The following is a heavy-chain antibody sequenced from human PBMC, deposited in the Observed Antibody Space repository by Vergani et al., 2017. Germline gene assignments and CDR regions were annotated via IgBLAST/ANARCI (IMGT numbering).Heavy chain of an antibody. J-gene: IGHJ3*02. CDR2: ISSSGSTI. Sequence: EVQLVESGGGLVQPGGSLRLSYAASGFTFSSYEMNWVRPAPGKGLEWVSYISSSGSTIYYADSVKGRFTISRDNAKNSLYLQMNSLRAEDTAVYYCARDQDTFLSDAFDIWGQGTMVTVSS. CDR3: ARDQDTFLSDAFDI. V-gene: IGHV3-48*03. CDR1: GFTFSSYE. D-gene: IGHD3-16*01.